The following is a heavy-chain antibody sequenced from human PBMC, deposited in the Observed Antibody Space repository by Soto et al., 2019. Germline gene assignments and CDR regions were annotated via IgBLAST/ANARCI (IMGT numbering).Heavy chain of an antibody. D-gene: IGHD3-10*01. CDR2: ISAYNGNT. CDR3: ARDVLLWFGKTRGGMDV. V-gene: IGHV1-18*01. J-gene: IGHJ6*02. CDR1: GYTFTSYG. Sequence: QVQLVQSGAEVKKPGASVKVSCKASGYTFTSYGISWVRQAPGQGLEWMGWISAYNGNTNYAQKLQGRVTMTTDTSTSTAYMELRSLRFDDTAVYYCARDVLLWFGKTRGGMDVWGQGTTVTVSS.